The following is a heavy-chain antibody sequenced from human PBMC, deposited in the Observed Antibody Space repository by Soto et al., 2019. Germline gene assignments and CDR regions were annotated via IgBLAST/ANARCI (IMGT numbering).Heavy chain of an antibody. V-gene: IGHV4-30-4*01. CDR3: ARYGDHVGYYFDY. D-gene: IGHD4-17*01. CDR1: GGSISSHDYY. CDR2: IYYSGTT. Sequence: SESLSLTCTVSGGSISSHDYYWSWIRQPPGKGLEWIGYIYYSGTTYYNPSLKSRVTMSVDTSQNQFSLKLSSVTAADTAVYYCARYGDHVGYYFDYWGQGTLVTVSS. J-gene: IGHJ4*02.